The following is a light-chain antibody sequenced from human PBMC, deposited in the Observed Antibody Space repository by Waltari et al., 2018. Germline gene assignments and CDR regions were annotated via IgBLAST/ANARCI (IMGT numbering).Light chain of an antibody. V-gene: IGKV1-33*01. CDR2: DAS. J-gene: IGKJ3*01. CDR3: QQYNNLPFT. Sequence: DIKMTQSPSSLSASVGDRVTITCQASQDISNYLNWYQQKPGKAPKLLIYDASNLETGVPSSFSGSGSGTDFTFTISSLQPEDIATYYCQQYNNLPFTFGPGTKVDIK. CDR1: QDISNY.